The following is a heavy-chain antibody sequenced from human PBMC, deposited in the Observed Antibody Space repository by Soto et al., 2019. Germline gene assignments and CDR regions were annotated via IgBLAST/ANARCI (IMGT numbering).Heavy chain of an antibody. D-gene: IGHD3-10*01. J-gene: IGHJ6*02. V-gene: IGHV4-59*01. CDR1: GGSISSYY. CDR3: AKTMVRGVRYYYYGMDV. Sequence: NPSETLSLTCTVSGGSISSYYWSWIRQPPGKGLEWIGYIYYSGSTNYNPSLKSRVTISVDTSKNQFSLKLSSVTAADTAVYYCAKTMVRGVRYYYYGMDVWGQGTTVTVSS. CDR2: IYYSGST.